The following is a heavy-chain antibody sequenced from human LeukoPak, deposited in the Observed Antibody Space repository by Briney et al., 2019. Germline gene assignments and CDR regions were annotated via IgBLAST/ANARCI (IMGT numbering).Heavy chain of an antibody. CDR3: ARDEVGTIDY. CDR2: ISSSSSYI. V-gene: IGHV3-21*01. J-gene: IGHJ4*02. Sequence: GGSLRPSCAASGFALTTYRINCVRQAPGKGRGGGSSISSSSSYIYHAESVKGRFTISTDNAKNSLYLRMNSLRAEDTAVYYCARDEVGTIDYWGQGTLVTVSS. D-gene: IGHD1-26*01. CDR1: GFALTTYR.